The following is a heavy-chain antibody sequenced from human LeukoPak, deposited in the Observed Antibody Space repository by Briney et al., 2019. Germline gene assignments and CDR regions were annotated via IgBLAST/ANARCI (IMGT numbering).Heavy chain of an antibody. CDR3: ARVPRGSYSFDY. J-gene: IGHJ4*02. V-gene: IGHV3-74*01. Sequence: GGSLRLSCAASEFYWMPWVRQAQGKGLVWVSRINPDGSVTSYADSVKGRFTISRDNAMNTLYLQMNSLRAEDTAVYYCARVPRGSYSFDYWGQGTLVTVSS. D-gene: IGHD1-26*01. CDR2: INPDGSVT. CDR1: EFYW.